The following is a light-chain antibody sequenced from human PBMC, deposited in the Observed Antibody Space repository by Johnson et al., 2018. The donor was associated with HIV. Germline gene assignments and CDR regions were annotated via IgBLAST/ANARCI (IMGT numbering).Light chain of an antibody. CDR3: GAWDSSLSAYV. CDR2: DDN. CDR1: YSNFGNNY. J-gene: IGLJ1*01. Sequence: QSVLTQPPSVSVAPGQKVTISCSRNYSNFGNNYVSWYQQFPGAAPKLLIYDDNKRPSRIPDRFSGSKSGTSATLGLTGLQTGDEADFYCGAWDSSLSAYVLGSGTKVTVL. V-gene: IGLV1-51*01.